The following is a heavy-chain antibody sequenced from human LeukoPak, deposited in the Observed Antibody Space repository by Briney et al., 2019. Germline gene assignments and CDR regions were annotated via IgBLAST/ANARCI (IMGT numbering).Heavy chain of an antibody. V-gene: IGHV3-23*01. CDR3: AKDSILRWFAGSGEGYFDP. D-gene: IGHD3-10*01. Sequence: GGSLRLSCAASGFTFSNYAMTWVRQAPGQGPEWVSAISGDGGTTYSAASVKGRFAISRDNSRNTLYLQMNSLRAEDTAVYYCAKDSILRWFAGSGEGYFDPWGQGTLVTVSS. CDR1: GFTFSNYA. J-gene: IGHJ5*02. CDR2: ISGDGGTT.